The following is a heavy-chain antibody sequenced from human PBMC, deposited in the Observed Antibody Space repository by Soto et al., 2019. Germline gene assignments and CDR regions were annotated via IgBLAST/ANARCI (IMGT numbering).Heavy chain of an antibody. J-gene: IGHJ4*02. CDR2: ITSSSDYT. CDR1: GFTFSDYY. V-gene: IGHV3-11*05. D-gene: IGHD3-22*01. Sequence: QVQLVESGGGLVKPGGSLRLSCAASGFTFSDYYMSWIRQAPGKGLEWVSSITSSSDYTNYADSVKGRFTISRDNAKNSLYLQINSLTAEDTAVYYCARGHHQIDRSAYYPVGYWGQGTLVTVSS. CDR3: ARGHHQIDRSAYYPVGY.